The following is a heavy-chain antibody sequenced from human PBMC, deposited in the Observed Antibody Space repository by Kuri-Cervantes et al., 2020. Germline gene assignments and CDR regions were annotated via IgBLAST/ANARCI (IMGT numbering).Heavy chain of an antibody. D-gene: IGHD4-17*01. CDR1: GGSVSSGSYY. Sequence: SETLSLTCTVSGGSVSSGSYYWSWIRQPPGKGLEWIGYIYYSGSTNYNPSLKSRDTISVDTSKNQFSLKLSSVTAADTAVYYCARDQTTGWFDYWGQGTLVTVSS. J-gene: IGHJ4*02. V-gene: IGHV4-61*01. CDR2: IYYSGST. CDR3: ARDQTTGWFDY.